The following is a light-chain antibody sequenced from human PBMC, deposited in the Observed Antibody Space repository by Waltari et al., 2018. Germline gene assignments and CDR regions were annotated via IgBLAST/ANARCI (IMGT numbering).Light chain of an antibody. CDR3: QQYNSYPYT. Sequence: DIQMPQSPSSLSASVGGRVTITCRASQGISSWLAWYQQKPVKAPKSLIYAASNLQSGVPSRFSGSGSGTDFTLTISSLQPEDFATYYCQQYNSYPYTFGQGTKLEIK. CDR2: AAS. CDR1: QGISSW. J-gene: IGKJ2*01. V-gene: IGKV1D-16*01.